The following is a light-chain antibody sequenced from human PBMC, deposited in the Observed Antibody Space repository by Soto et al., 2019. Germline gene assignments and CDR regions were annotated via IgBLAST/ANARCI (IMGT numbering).Light chain of an antibody. Sequence: EIVLTQSPGTLSLSPWERATLSCRASQSVSSSYLAWYQQKPGQAPRLLIYGASSRATVIPDRFSGSGSGTEFTLTISSLQPDDFATYYCQQYNSYSWTFGQGTKVDIK. CDR1: QSVSSSY. CDR2: GAS. J-gene: IGKJ1*01. V-gene: IGKV3-20*01. CDR3: QQYNSYSWT.